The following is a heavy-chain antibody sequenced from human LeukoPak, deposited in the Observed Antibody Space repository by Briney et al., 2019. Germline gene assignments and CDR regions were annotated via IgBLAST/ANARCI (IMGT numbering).Heavy chain of an antibody. D-gene: IGHD3-9*01. Sequence: GGSLRLSCAASGFTFSSYWMSWVRQAPGKGLEWVANIKQDGSEKYYVDSVKGRFTISRDNAKNSLYLQMNSLRAEDTAVYYCARDTLLRYFDWLLWFDYWGQGTLVTVSS. J-gene: IGHJ4*02. V-gene: IGHV3-7*01. CDR2: IKQDGSEK. CDR3: ARDTLLRYFDWLLWFDY. CDR1: GFTFSSYW.